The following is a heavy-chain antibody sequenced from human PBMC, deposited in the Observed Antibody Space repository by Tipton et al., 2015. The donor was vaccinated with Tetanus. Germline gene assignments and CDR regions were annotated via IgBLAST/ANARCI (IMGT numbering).Heavy chain of an antibody. V-gene: IGHV4-4*02. CDR1: GGSIRSSNW. D-gene: IGHD3-3*01. Sequence: TLSLTCAVSGGSIRSSNWWSWVRQTPGKGLEWIGEIYHSGTTNYNPSLKSRATMSVDNSKNQFSLKLNSVTAADTAVYYCARESITIFGVVSIDYWGQGTLVTVSS. CDR3: ARESITIFGVVSIDY. J-gene: IGHJ4*02. CDR2: IYHSGTT.